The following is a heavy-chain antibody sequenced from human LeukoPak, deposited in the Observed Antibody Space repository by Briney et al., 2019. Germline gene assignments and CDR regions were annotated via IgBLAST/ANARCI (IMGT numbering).Heavy chain of an antibody. CDR1: GFTLSSYS. CDR3: ARDYTEGITWYYYFDY. Sequence: GGSLRLSCAASGFTLSSYSMSWVRQAPGKGLEWVAALRVGGGDTYYADSVKGRFTISRDISKSTLYLQMNGLRAEDTATYYCARDYTEGITWYYYFDYWGQGTLVSVSS. D-gene: IGHD3-16*01. CDR2: LRVGGGDT. V-gene: IGHV3-23*01. J-gene: IGHJ4*02.